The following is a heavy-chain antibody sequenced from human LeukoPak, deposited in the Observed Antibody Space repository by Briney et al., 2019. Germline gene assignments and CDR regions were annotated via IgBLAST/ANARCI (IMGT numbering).Heavy chain of an antibody. Sequence: SETLSLTCAVYGGSFSGYYWWLIRQPPGKGLEWIGEINHSGITNYSPSLKSRVTISVDTSKNQFSLKLSSVTAADTAVYYCARYESGSPPQGYWGQGTLVTVSS. CDR3: ARYESGSPPQGY. CDR2: INHSGIT. D-gene: IGHD1-26*01. CDR1: GGSFSGYY. V-gene: IGHV4-34*01. J-gene: IGHJ4*02.